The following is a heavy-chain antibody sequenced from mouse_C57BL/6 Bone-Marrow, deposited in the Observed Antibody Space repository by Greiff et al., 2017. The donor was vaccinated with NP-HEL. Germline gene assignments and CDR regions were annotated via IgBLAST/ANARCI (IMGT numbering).Heavy chain of an antibody. CDR2: IDPSDSYT. Sequence: QVQLQQPGAELVMPGASVKLSCKASGYTFTSYWMHWVKQRPGQGLEWIGEIDPSDSYTNYNQKFKGKSTLTVDKSSSTAYMQLSSLTSEDSAVYYCALYYFRRGAVGYWGQGTSVTGSS. J-gene: IGHJ4*01. D-gene: IGHD1-1*01. CDR3: ALYYFRRGAVGY. V-gene: IGHV1-69*01. CDR1: GYTFTSYW.